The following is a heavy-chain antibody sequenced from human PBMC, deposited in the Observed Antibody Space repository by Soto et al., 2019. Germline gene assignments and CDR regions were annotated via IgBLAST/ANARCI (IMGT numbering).Heavy chain of an antibody. CDR1: GFTFSRYW. CDR3: ATWGGPGDY. Sequence: EVQLVESGGGLVQPGGSLRLSCAASGFTFSRYWMSWVRQAPGKGLEWVANIKQDGSEKYYVGSVKGRFTISRDNAKNSLYLQMDSLRAEDTAVHYCATWGGPGDYWGQGTLVTVSS. CDR2: IKQDGSEK. V-gene: IGHV3-7*01. D-gene: IGHD3-16*01. J-gene: IGHJ4*02.